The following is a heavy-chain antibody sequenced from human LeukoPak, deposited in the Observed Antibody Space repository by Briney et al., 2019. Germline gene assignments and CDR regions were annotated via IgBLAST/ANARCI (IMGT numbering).Heavy chain of an antibody. V-gene: IGHV3-48*01. CDR2: ISSSSSTI. CDR3: AKVSIDFWSEGWFDP. Sequence: GGSLRLSCAASGFTFSSYSMNWVRQAPGKGLEWVSYISSSSSTIYYADSVKGRFTISRDNSKNTLYLQMNSLRAEDTAVYYCAKVSIDFWSEGWFDPWGQGTLVTVSS. J-gene: IGHJ5*02. D-gene: IGHD3-3*01. CDR1: GFTFSSYS.